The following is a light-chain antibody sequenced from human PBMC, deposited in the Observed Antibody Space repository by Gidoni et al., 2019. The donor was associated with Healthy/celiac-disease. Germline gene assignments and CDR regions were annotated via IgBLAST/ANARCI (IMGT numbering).Light chain of an antibody. CDR2: AAS. Sequence: DIQMTHSPSSLSASVGDSVTITCRASQGISNYLAWYQQKPGKVPKLLIYAASTLQSGVPSRFSGSGSGTDFTLTISSLQPEDVATYYCQKYNSAPPLTFGQGTRLEIK. CDR3: QKYNSAPPLT. V-gene: IGKV1-27*01. J-gene: IGKJ5*01. CDR1: QGISNY.